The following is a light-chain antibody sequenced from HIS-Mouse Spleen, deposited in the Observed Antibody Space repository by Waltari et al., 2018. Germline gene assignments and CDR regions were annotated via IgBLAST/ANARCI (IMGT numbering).Light chain of an antibody. Sequence: DIQMTQSPSSLSASVGDRVPITCRASQRISSYLNSYQQKPGKAPKLLIYAASSLQSGVPSRFSGSGSGTDFTLTISSLQPEDFATYYCQQSYSTPLTFGGGTKVEIK. J-gene: IGKJ4*01. CDR2: AAS. CDR3: QQSYSTPLT. CDR1: QRISSY. V-gene: IGKV1-39*01.